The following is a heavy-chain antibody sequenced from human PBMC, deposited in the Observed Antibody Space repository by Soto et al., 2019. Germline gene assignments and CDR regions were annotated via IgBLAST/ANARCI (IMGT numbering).Heavy chain of an antibody. D-gene: IGHD6-25*01. CDR1: GGSISSSSYY. V-gene: IGHV4-39*01. Sequence: SETLSLTCTVSGGSISSSSYYWGWIRQPPGKGLEWIGSIYYSGSTYYNPSLKSRVTISVDTSKNQFSLKLSSVTAADTAVYYCARHHGGVLYYWGQGTLSTVSS. CDR3: ARHHGGVLYY. CDR2: IYYSGST. J-gene: IGHJ4*02.